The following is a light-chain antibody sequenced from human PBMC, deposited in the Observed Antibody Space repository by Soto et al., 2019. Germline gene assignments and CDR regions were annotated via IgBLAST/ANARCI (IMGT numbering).Light chain of an antibody. J-gene: IGKJ2*01. CDR2: GAS. CDR3: QQYNSWPPYT. V-gene: IGKV3-15*01. Sequence: EIVMTQSPATLSVSPGVRVTLSCRASQSVSSRLAWYQHIPGQAPRLLIYGASTRATGIPARFSGSGSETEFTLTISSLQSEDFALYYCQQYNSWPPYTFGQGTKLEIK. CDR1: QSVSSR.